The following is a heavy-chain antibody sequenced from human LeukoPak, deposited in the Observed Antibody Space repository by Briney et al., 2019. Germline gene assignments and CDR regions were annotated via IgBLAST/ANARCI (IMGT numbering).Heavy chain of an antibody. J-gene: IGHJ6*02. CDR1: GFSLTTRGVG. CDR3: AHRRVWEGMDV. Sequence: SCPTLVKPTQTLTLTSTFSGFSLTTRGVGVGWLRQPPGKALEWLAITYWNDADHYRPFVKSRPSITKDTSKNQVVHTMSNVDPVDTATYFCAHRRVWEGMDVWGQGTTVTVSS. CDR2: TYWNDAD. V-gene: IGHV2-5*01. D-gene: IGHD1-26*01.